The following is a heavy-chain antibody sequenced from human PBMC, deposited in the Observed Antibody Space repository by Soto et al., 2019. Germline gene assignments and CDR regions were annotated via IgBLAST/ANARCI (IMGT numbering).Heavy chain of an antibody. CDR1: GGTFSSYT. Sequence: SVKVSCKASGGTFSSYTISWVRQAPGQGLEWMGRIIPILGIANYAQKFQGRVTITADKSTSTAYMELSSLRSEDTAVYYCVRGYCSSTSCRIPYYYYYMDVCSQGTTVTVS. V-gene: IGHV1-69*02. J-gene: IGHJ6*03. CDR2: IIPILGIA. CDR3: VRGYCSSTSCRIPYYYYYMDV. D-gene: IGHD2-2*01.